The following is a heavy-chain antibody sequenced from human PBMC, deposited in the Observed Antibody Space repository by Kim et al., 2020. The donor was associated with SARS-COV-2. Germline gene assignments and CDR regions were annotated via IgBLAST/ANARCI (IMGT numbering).Heavy chain of an antibody. J-gene: IGHJ6*01. CDR1: GGSFRDYY. CDR2: ISTSGTS. D-gene: IGHD6-13*01. V-gene: IGHV4-34*01. Sequence: SETLSLTCAVYGGSFRDYYWSWIRQTPGKGLEWIGEISTSGTSYHSPSLQSRVTISIDTSKKQFSLKLKSVTVADTAFIYCARGGKGAPGLGCEYAWGLG. CDR3: ARGGKGAPGLGCEYA.